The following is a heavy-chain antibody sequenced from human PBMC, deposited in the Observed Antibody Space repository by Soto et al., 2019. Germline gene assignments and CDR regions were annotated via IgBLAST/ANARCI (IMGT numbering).Heavy chain of an antibody. V-gene: IGHV3-48*01. J-gene: IGHJ4*02. Sequence: EVQLVGSGVGLVQPGGSLRLSCAASGFTFSTHSMNWVRQAPGKGLEWISYITSSDVTMYAVSVKVRFNISRDNAKYSLYLQMISLRGEDTAVYFCGGEVGFQLIYWGQGTLVTVSS. D-gene: IGHD2-2*01. CDR2: ITSSDVT. CDR3: GGEVGFQLIY. CDR1: GFTFSTHS.